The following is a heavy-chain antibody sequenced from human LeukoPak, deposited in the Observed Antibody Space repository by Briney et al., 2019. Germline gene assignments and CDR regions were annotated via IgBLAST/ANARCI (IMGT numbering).Heavy chain of an antibody. CDR1: GFTFSSYA. J-gene: IGHJ4*02. Sequence: AGGSLRLSCAASGFTFSSYAMSWVRQAPGKGLEWVSAISGSGGSTYYADSVKGRFTISRDNSKNTLYLQMNSLRAEDTAVYYCALSLVEGSGWLFDYRGQGTLVTVSS. CDR3: ALSLVEGSGWLFDY. CDR2: ISGSGGST. D-gene: IGHD6-19*01. V-gene: IGHV3-23*01.